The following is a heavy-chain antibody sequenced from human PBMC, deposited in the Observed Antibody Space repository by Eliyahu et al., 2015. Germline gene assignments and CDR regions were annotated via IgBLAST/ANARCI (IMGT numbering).Heavy chain of an antibody. J-gene: IGHJ5*02. D-gene: IGHD3-10*01. CDR3: LSLGSGT. CDR2: IDSDGSTI. CDR1: GFTFSSHW. Sequence: EVHLVESGGGLVQSGGSLRLSCAASGFTFSSHWMNWVRQAPGKGLTWVSRIDSDGSTINYADSVKGRFTISRDNAKNTLYLQMNSLRAEDTAVYYCLSLGSGTWGQGTLVTVSS. V-gene: IGHV3-74*01.